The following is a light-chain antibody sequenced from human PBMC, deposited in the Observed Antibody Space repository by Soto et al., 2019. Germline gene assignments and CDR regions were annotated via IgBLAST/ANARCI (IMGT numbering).Light chain of an antibody. V-gene: IGLV2-14*01. CDR3: SSYTSSSTLLV. Sequence: QSVLTQPASVSGSPGQSITISCTGTSSDVGGYNYVSWYQQHPGKAPKLMIYEVSNRPSGVSNRFSGSKSGNTASLTISGLQAEDEADYYCSSYTSSSTLLVFGTGPKVTVL. CDR2: EVS. J-gene: IGLJ1*01. CDR1: SSDVGGYNY.